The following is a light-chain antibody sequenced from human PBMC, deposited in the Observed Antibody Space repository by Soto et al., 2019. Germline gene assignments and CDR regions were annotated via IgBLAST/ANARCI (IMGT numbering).Light chain of an antibody. CDR1: QSVSSSY. CDR2: GES. Sequence: EFVLTQSPGSLCLSPGERATLSCRASQSVSSSYLAWYQQKPGQDPRIIIYGESTRATGIQARFSGSGSGTEFTLTISSLQSEDFAVYYCKQYNNWPWTFGQGITGDI. CDR3: KQYNNWPWT. J-gene: IGKJ1*01. V-gene: IGKV3-15*01.